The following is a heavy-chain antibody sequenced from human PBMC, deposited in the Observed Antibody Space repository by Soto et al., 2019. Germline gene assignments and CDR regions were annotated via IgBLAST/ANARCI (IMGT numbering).Heavy chain of an antibody. J-gene: IGHJ5*01. CDR1: GFNFRSYG. V-gene: IGHV3-33*01. Sequence: QVKLEESGGGVVQPGRSRRLSCIVSGFNFRSYGMHWVRQSPGKGPEWVASIWSDGSEEFYSDAVKGRFLISRDKTKNTVYLYMASLKVGDTAVDFCARGRIGVPPFDSWGRGTLVTVSS. CDR2: IWSDGSEE. CDR3: ARGRIGVPPFDS. D-gene: IGHD2-8*01.